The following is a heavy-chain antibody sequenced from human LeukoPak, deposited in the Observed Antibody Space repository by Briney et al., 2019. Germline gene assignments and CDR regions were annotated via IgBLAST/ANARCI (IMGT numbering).Heavy chain of an antibody. Sequence: KPSETLSLTCTVSGGSISSGNYYWSWIRQPAGKGLEWIGRVYSSGSTSYNPSLESRVTISLDTSMNHFSPRLSSVTAADTAMYFCASSNILAGFWFDPWGQGTLVTVSS. CDR1: GGSISSGNYY. CDR3: ASSNILAGFWFDP. D-gene: IGHD3-9*01. V-gene: IGHV4-61*02. CDR2: VYSSGST. J-gene: IGHJ5*02.